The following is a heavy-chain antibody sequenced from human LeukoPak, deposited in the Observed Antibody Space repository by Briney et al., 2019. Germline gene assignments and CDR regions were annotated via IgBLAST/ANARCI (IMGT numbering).Heavy chain of an antibody. CDR1: GFIFSSYW. CDR3: AREQYSSSWVLDY. Sequence: GGSLRLSCAASGFIFSSYWMHWVRQAPGKGLVWVSHINSDGSSITYADSVKGRFTISRDNSKNTLYLQMNSLRAEDTAVYYCAREQYSSSWVLDYWGQGTLVTVSS. D-gene: IGHD6-13*01. CDR2: INSDGSSI. V-gene: IGHV3-74*01. J-gene: IGHJ4*02.